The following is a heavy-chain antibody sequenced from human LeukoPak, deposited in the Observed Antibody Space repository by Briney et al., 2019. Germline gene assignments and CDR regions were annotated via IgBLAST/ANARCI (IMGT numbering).Heavy chain of an antibody. D-gene: IGHD1-26*01. Sequence: GGSLRLSCAASGFTFSSYEMNWVRQAPGKGLEWVSYISSSGSTIYYADSVKGRFTISRDNAKNSLYLQMNSLRAEDTAVYYCARGGKWEILRSFDYWGQGTLVTVSS. CDR3: ARGGKWEILRSFDY. CDR2: ISSSGSTI. J-gene: IGHJ4*02. V-gene: IGHV3-48*03. CDR1: GFTFSSYE.